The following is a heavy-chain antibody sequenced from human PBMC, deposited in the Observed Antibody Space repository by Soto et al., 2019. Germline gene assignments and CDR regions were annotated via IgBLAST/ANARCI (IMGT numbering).Heavy chain of an antibody. J-gene: IGHJ4*02. CDR3: ASLEQYSSDLFY. V-gene: IGHV3-48*01. CDR1: GFTFSSYS. D-gene: IGHD6-19*01. CDR2: ISSTSNTI. Sequence: EVQLVESGGGLVRPGGSLRLSCEASGFTFSSYSMNWVRQAPGKGLEWLSFISSTSNTIYYADSVKGRSTISRDNAKNSLYLQMNSLRAEDTAVYYCASLEQYSSDLFYWGQGTLVTVSS.